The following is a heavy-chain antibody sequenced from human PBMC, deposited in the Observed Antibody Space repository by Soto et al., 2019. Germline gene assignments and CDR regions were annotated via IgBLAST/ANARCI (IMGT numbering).Heavy chain of an antibody. CDR1: GYSFANYW. V-gene: IGHV5-51*01. CDR3: ARPFTMITRDAFDI. J-gene: IGHJ3*02. Sequence: GESLKISCKASGYSFANYWIGWVCQKPGKGLEWMGVIYPGDSETTYSPSFQGQVTISADKSISTAYLQWSSLKASDTAMYYCARPFTMITRDAFDIWGQGTMVTVSS. D-gene: IGHD3-22*01. CDR2: IYPGDSET.